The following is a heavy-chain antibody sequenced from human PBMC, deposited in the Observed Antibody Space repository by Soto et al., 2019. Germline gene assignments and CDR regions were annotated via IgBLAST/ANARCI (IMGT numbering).Heavy chain of an antibody. Sequence: PGGSLRLSCGASGFTLSSYWIHWVRQTPEKGLVWVSYSNADGSITAYADSVKGRFTISRDNAKNTLYLQMDSLRADDTGVYYCIRPRTSSSCCRGSDFWGQGTTVTVSS. V-gene: IGHV3-74*01. CDR1: GFTLSSYW. CDR3: IRPRTSSSCCRGSDF. CDR2: SNADGSIT. D-gene: IGHD2-2*01. J-gene: IGHJ6*02.